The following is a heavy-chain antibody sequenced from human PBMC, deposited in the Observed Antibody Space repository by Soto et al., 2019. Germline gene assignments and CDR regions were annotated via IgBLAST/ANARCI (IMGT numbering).Heavy chain of an antibody. V-gene: IGHV3-66*03. Sequence: EVQLVESGGGLIQPGGSLRLSCAASGFTVSSNYMSWVRQAPGKGLEWVSVIYSCGSTYYADSVKGRFTISRDNSKNTLYLQMNSLRAEDTAVYYCARGGDNGGDCYSGDWYFDLWGRGTLVTVSS. J-gene: IGHJ2*01. D-gene: IGHD2-21*02. CDR1: GFTVSSNY. CDR2: IYSCGST. CDR3: ARGGDNGGDCYSGDWYFDL.